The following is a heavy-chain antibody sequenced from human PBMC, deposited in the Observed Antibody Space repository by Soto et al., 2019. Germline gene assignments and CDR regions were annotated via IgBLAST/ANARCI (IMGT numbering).Heavy chain of an antibody. CDR2: IYYSGST. CDR1: GGSISSYY. V-gene: IGHV4-59*01. Sequence: SETLSLTCTVSGGSISSYYWSWIRQPPGKGLEWIGYIYYSGSTNYNPSLKSRVTISVDTSKNQFSLKLSSVTAADTAVYYCARDHYTVTTGDYYYYGMDVWGQGTTVTVSS. CDR3: ARDHYTVTTGDYYYYGMDV. J-gene: IGHJ6*02. D-gene: IGHD4-17*01.